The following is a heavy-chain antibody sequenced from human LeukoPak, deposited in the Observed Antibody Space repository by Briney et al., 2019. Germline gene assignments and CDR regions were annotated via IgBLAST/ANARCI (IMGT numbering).Heavy chain of an antibody. CDR2: INPNSGGT. CDR1: GYTFTDYF. D-gene: IGHD2-2*01. J-gene: IGHJ6*03. CDR3: ARGAVPVYYYYMDV. Sequence: ASVKVSCKASGYTFTDYFMHWVRQAPGQGLEWMGWINPNSGGTNYAQKVQGRVTMTRDTSISTAYMELRSLRSDGTAVYYCARGAVPVYYYYMDVWGKGTTVTVSS. V-gene: IGHV1-2*02.